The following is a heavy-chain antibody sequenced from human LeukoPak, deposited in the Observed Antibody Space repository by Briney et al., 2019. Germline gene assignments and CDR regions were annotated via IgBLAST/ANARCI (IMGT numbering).Heavy chain of an antibody. CDR1: GYTFTGHY. CDR2: INPNSGGT. J-gene: IGHJ6*03. V-gene: IGHV1-2*02. Sequence: ASVKVSCKASGYTFTGHYMHWVRQAPGQGLEWMGWINPNSGGTNYAQKFQGRVTMTRDTSISTAYMELRSLRSDDTAVYYCARESPADAPYYYYYYYYMDVWGKGTTVTVSS. D-gene: IGHD2-21*01. CDR3: ARESPADAPYYYYYYYYMDV.